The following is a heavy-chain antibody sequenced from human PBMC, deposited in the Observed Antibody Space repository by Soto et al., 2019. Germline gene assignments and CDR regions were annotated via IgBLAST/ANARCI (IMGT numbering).Heavy chain of an antibody. D-gene: IGHD3-3*01. V-gene: IGHV3-48*01. Sequence: EVQLVESGGGLVQPGGSLRLSCAASGFTFSSYRMNWVSQATGKGLEWVSYISSSSSTIYYADYVKGRLTISRDNAKNTLYLQMNRLRAEDTAVYYCARDKEADDLWSGYYGDYYYYYMDVWGKGTTVTFSS. J-gene: IGHJ6*03. CDR1: GFTFSSYR. CDR2: ISSSSSTI. CDR3: ARDKEADDLWSGYYGDYYYYYMDV.